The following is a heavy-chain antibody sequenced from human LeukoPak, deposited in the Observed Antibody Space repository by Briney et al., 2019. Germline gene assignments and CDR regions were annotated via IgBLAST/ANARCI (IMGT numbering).Heavy chain of an antibody. CDR2: ISYDGSNK. D-gene: IGHD2-2*02. CDR3: ARESWYCSSTSCYTNGFDY. V-gene: IGHV3-30-3*01. Sequence: GESLRLSCAASGFTFSSYAMHWVRQAPGKGLEWVAVISYDGSNKYYADSVKGRFTISRDNSKNTLYLQMNSLRAEDTAVYYCARESWYCSSTSCYTNGFDYWGQGTLVTVSS. CDR1: GFTFSSYA. J-gene: IGHJ4*02.